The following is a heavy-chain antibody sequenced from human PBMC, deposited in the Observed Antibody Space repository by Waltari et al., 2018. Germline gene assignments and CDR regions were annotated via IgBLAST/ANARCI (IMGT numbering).Heavy chain of an antibody. CDR1: GFNFSSYG. CDR3: AKDWVTMAAF. J-gene: IGHJ4*02. V-gene: IGHV3-30*18. D-gene: IGHD4-17*01. CDR2: ISYDGSNK. Sequence: QVQLVESGGGVVQPGRSLRLSCAASGFNFSSYGMHWVRQAPGKGLEWVAVISYDGSNKYYADSVKGRFTISRDNSKNTLYLQMNSLRAEDTAVYYCAKDWVTMAAFWGQGTLVTVSS.